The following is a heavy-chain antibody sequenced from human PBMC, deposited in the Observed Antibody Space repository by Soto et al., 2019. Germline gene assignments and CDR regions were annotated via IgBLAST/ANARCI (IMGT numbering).Heavy chain of an antibody. V-gene: IGHV3-74*01. CDR3: ARGLKGYYGVDV. CDR2: INSDGSST. D-gene: IGHD3-16*01. CDR1: GFTFSSYW. Sequence: EVQLVESGGGLVQPGGSLRLSCAAAGFTFSSYWMHWVRHAPGKGLVWVSRINSDGSSTSYADSVKGRFPISRDNAKNTLYLQMNSLRAEDKAVYYCARGLKGYYGVDVWGQGTTVTVSS. J-gene: IGHJ6*02.